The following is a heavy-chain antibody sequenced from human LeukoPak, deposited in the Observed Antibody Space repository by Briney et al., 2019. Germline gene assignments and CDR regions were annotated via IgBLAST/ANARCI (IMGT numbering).Heavy chain of an antibody. CDR3: VSTAADLWFDP. CDR2: IHYTGST. J-gene: IGHJ5*02. V-gene: IGHV4-59*08. Sequence: PSETLSLTCTVSGGSINSYYWSWIRQPPGKGLECIGYIHYTGSTNYNPSLKSRVTISVDTSKNQFSLKLSFVTAADTAVYYCVSTAADLWFDPWGQGTLVTVSS. D-gene: IGHD6-13*01. CDR1: GGSINSYY.